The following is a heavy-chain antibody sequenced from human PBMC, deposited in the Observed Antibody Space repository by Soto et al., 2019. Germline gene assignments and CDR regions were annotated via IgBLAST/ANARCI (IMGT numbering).Heavy chain of an antibody. CDR2: ISGSGGST. Sequence: EVQLLESGGGLVQPGGSLRLSCAASGFTFSSYAMSWVRQAPGKGLEWVSAISGSGGSTYYADSVKGRFTISRDNSKNTLYLQMNSLRAGDTAVYYCAADRGYNCSYGMDVWGQGTTVTVSS. CDR1: GFTFSSYA. CDR3: AADRGYNCSYGMDV. V-gene: IGHV3-23*01. D-gene: IGHD3-22*01. J-gene: IGHJ6*02.